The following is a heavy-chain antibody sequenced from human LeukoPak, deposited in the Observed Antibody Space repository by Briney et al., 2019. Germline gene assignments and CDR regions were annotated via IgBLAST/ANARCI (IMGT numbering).Heavy chain of an antibody. J-gene: IGHJ4*02. CDR1: GFTFSGSA. Sequence: GGSLKLSCAASGFTFSGSAMHWVRQASGKGLEWVGRIRSKANSYATAYAASVKGRFTISRDDSKNTAYLQMNSLKTEDTAVYYCTTATIFGVVISDYWGQGTLVTVSS. CDR3: TTATIFGVVISDY. D-gene: IGHD3-3*01. V-gene: IGHV3-73*01. CDR2: IRSKANSYAT.